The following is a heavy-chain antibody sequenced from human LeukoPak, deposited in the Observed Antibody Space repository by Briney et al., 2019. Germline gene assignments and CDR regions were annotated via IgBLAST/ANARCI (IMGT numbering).Heavy chain of an antibody. V-gene: IGHV3-33*01. Sequence: PGGSLRLSCAASGFSFSSHGMHWVRQAPGNGLEWVAAIWSDGSNQYYADSVQGRFTISRGNSKNTLYLQMNSLRVEDTAIYYCARDHPPYYYDSWGQGTLVTVSS. CDR2: IWSDGSNQ. J-gene: IGHJ4*02. CDR1: GFSFSSHG. CDR3: ARDHPPYYYDS.